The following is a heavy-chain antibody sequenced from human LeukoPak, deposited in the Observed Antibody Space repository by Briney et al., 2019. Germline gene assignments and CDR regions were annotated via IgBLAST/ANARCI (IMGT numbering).Heavy chain of an antibody. CDR2: ISSSTSTI. J-gene: IGHJ4*02. CDR1: GFTSSSYN. Sequence: PGGSLRLSFAACGFTSSSYNMNWVRQAPGKGLEWVAYISSSTSTIYYADSVKGRFTISRDNAKNSLYLQMHSLRAEDTAVYYCARDNGYCSGGSCAPVPFDYWGQGTLVTVSS. CDR3: ARDNGYCSGGSCAPVPFDY. D-gene: IGHD2-15*01. V-gene: IGHV3-48*01.